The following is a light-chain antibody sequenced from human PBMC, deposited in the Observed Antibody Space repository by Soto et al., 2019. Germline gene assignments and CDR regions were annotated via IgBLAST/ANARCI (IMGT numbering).Light chain of an antibody. CDR1: QSFSSS. CDR2: DTS. J-gene: IGKJ4*01. Sequence: EIVMPQSPATLSVSPGERATLSCRASQSFSSSLAWYQQKPGQAPRLLIYDTSARATGIPARFSGSVSGTEFTHTISSLQSEDFAVYYCQQYNNWPFTFGGGNKVEI. V-gene: IGKV3-15*01. CDR3: QQYNNWPFT.